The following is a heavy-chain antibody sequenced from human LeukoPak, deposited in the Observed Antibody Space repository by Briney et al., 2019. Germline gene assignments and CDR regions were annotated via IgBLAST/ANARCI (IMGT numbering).Heavy chain of an antibody. J-gene: IGHJ3*02. CDR1: GFTFSNYR. D-gene: IGHD5-18*01. Sequence: GGSLRHSCAASGFTFSNYRMHSVRQAPGKGLEWVAVISYYGSNQYYADAVKGRFTISRDNSKNTLYLQMNSLRAEDTAVYYCAKDSRIQLWLMGSYDACDIWGQGTMVTVSS. CDR2: ISYYGSNQ. V-gene: IGHV3-30*18. CDR3: AKDSRIQLWLMGSYDACDI.